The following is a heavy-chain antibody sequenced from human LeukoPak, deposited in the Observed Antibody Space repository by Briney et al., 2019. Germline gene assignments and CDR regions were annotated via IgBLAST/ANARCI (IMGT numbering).Heavy chain of an antibody. D-gene: IGHD2-15*01. J-gene: IGHJ4*02. CDR3: ARVKSVAATLGPFDY. CDR2: IYYSGST. V-gene: IGHV4-59*01. Sequence: SETLSLTCTVSGGSISSYYWTWIRQPPGKGLEWIGYIYYSGSTNYNPSLKSRVTISIDTSKNQFSLKLSSVTAADTAVNYCARVKSVAATLGPFDYWGQGTLVTVSS. CDR1: GGSISSYY.